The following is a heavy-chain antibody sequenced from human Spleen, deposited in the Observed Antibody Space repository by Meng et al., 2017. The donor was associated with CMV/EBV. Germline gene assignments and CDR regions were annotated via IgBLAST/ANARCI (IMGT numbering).Heavy chain of an antibody. D-gene: IGHD6-19*01. CDR2: IKQDGSEK. CDR3: ARVGGWATIAVTGYYFDY. V-gene: IGHV3-7*01. J-gene: IGHJ4*02. Sequence: GESLKISCAASGFTFSSYWMSWVRQAPGKGLECVANIKQDGSEKEYVDSVKGRFTISRDNAKNSLYLQMNSLRAEDTAVYYCARVGGWATIAVTGYYFDYWGQGMLVTVS. CDR1: GFTFSSYW.